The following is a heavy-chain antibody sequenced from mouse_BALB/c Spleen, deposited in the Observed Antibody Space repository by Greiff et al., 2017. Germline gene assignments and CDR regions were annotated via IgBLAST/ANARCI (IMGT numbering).Heavy chain of an antibody. CDR1: GYSITSDYA. Sequence: EVKLMESGPGLVKPSQSLSLTCTVTGYSITSDYAWNWIRQFPGNKLEWMGYISYSGSTSYNPSLKSRISITRDTSKNQFFLQLNSVTTEDTATYYCARSTTVVATDYAMDYWGQGTSVTVSS. V-gene: IGHV3-2*02. CDR3: ARSTTVVATDYAMDY. J-gene: IGHJ4*01. D-gene: IGHD1-1*01. CDR2: ISYSGST.